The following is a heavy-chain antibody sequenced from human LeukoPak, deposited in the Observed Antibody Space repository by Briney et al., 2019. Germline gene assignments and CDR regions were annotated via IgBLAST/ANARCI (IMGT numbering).Heavy chain of an antibody. CDR3: ARGKNMLLQTDWYFDL. V-gene: IGHV3-11*04. Sequence: LSLTCAVYGGSFSGYYWSWIRQPPGKGLEWVSYISSSSSTIYYADSVKGRFTISRDNAKNSLYLQMNSLRAEDTAVYYCARGKNMLLQTDWYFDLWGRGTLVTVSS. CDR1: GGSFSGYY. CDR2: ISSSSSTI. J-gene: IGHJ2*01. D-gene: IGHD2-15*01.